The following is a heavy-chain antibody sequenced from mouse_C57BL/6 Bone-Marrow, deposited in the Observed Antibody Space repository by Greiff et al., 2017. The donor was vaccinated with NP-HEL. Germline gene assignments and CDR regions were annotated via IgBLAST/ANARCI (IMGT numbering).Heavy chain of an antibody. CDR2: INPNNGGT. CDR3: ARGWCYYFDY. D-gene: IGHD1-1*02. J-gene: IGHJ2*01. CDR1: GYTFTDYY. Sequence: EVQLQQSGPELVKPGASVKISCKASGYTFTDYYMNWVKQSHGKSLEWIGDINPNNGGTSYNQKFKGKATLTVDKSSSTAYMELRSLTSEDSAVYYCARGWCYYFDYGGQGTTLTVSS. V-gene: IGHV1-26*01.